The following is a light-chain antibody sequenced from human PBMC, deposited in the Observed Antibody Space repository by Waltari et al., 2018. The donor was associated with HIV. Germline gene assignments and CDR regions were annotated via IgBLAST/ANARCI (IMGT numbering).Light chain of an antibody. CDR1: RNIGGN. V-gene: IGKV3D-15*01. J-gene: IGKJ1*01. Sequence: ILMTQSPVTLSVSPGETATLSCRASRNIGGNLAWYQQKPGQAPRLVIYGASSRPADSPARFSGRGSGTEFSLTITSLQAEDCAVDYCQQYLDWPAWTFGQGTKVEV. CDR2: GAS. CDR3: QQYLDWPAWT.